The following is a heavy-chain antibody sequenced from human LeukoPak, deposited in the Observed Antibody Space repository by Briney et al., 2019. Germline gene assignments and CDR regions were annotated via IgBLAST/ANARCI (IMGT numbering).Heavy chain of an antibody. CDR2: IIPLFGTT. CDR3: GRGPFTPVITFAPFYFAT. Sequence: SSVNVSCKLFGGTFSDCGITWLRQAPGQGLEWVGRIIPLFGTTKSAQRFQDRGTLTADKSMNTAYMELTSLRSDDTPVSFCGRGPFTPVITFAPFYFATWGQGTLITVSS. D-gene: IGHD3-16*01. J-gene: IGHJ5*02. V-gene: IGHV1-69*06. CDR1: GGTFSDCG.